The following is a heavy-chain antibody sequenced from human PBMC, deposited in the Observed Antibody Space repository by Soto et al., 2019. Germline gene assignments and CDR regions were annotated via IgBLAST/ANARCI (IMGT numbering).Heavy chain of an antibody. CDR1: GFTFSSYA. D-gene: IGHD3-10*01. CDR3: ARDPPSSMVRGDYYYYGMDI. J-gene: IGHJ6*02. CDR2: ISYDGSDK. Sequence: PGGSLRLSCAASGFTFSSYAMHWVRQAPGKGLEWVALISYDGSDKDYADSVKGRFTISRDNSKNTLYLQMNSLRAEDTAVYYCARDPPSSMVRGDYYYYGMDIWGQGTTVTVS. V-gene: IGHV3-30-3*01.